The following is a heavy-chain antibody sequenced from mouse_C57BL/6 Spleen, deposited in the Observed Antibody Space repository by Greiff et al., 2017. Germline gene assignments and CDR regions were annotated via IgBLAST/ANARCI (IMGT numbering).Heavy chain of an antibody. J-gene: IGHJ2*01. V-gene: IGHV1-80*01. CDR2: IYPGDGDT. Sequence: VQLQQSGAELVKPGASVKISCKASGYAFSSYWMNWVKQRPGQGLEWIGQIYPGDGDTKYNGKFKGKATLTADKSSSTAYMQRSSLTSEASAVYVCSRGRPFDYWGQGTTLTVSS. CDR1: GYAFSSYW. CDR3: SRGRPFDY.